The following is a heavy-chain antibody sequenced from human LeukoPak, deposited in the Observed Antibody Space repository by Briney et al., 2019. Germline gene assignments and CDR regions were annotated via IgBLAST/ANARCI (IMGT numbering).Heavy chain of an antibody. D-gene: IGHD5-24*01. V-gene: IGHV3-7*01. CDR2: LKQDGSEK. Sequence: GGPLRLSCAASGFTFPSYWMTWVRGAPGKGVEGVANLKQDGSEKYYVDSVNGRFTISRDNAKNSLYMQKNSLRAGDTAVYYCARYERLQSCEYYYYGMDVWGQGTTVTVSS. CDR1: GFTFPSYW. CDR3: ARYERLQSCEYYYYGMDV. J-gene: IGHJ6*02.